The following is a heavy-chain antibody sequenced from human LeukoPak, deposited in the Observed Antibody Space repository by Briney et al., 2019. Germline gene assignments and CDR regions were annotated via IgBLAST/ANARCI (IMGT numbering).Heavy chain of an antibody. CDR1: GGTFSSYA. D-gene: IGHD6-13*01. CDR2: IIPIFGTA. J-gene: IGHJ4*02. V-gene: IGHV1-69*01. Sequence: GSSVKVSCKASGGTFSSYAISWVRQAPGQGLEWMGGIIPIFGTANYAQKFQGRVTITANESTSTAYMELSSLRSEDTAVYYCARDPPTARIAAAGATYFDYWGQGTLVTVSS. CDR3: ARDPPTARIAAAGATYFDY.